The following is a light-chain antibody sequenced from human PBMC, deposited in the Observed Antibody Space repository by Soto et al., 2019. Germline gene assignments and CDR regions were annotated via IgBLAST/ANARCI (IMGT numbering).Light chain of an antibody. Sequence: QSVLTQPPSVSGAPGQRVTISCTGSSSNIGTGYNVHWYQQFLGTAPKLLIYDNTNRPSGVPDRFSGSKSGTSASLAITGLRAEDEADYNCQSYDSSLSGYVFGPGTKLTVL. CDR1: SSNIGTGYN. CDR3: QSYDSSLSGYV. V-gene: IGLV1-40*01. J-gene: IGLJ1*01. CDR2: DNT.